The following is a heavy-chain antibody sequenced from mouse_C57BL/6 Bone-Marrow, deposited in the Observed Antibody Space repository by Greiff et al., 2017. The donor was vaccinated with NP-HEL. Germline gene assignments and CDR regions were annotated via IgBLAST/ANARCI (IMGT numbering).Heavy chain of an antibody. D-gene: IGHD2-5*01. V-gene: IGHV10-1*01. Sequence: DVKLVESGGGLVQPKGSLKLSCAASGFSFNTYAMNWVRQAPGKGLEWVARIRSKSNNYATYYADSVKDRFTISRDDSESMLYLQMNNLKTEDTAMYYCVRQAYSNEDYFDYWGQGTTLTVSS. CDR2: IRSKSNNYAT. CDR3: VRQAYSNEDYFDY. CDR1: GFSFNTYA. J-gene: IGHJ2*01.